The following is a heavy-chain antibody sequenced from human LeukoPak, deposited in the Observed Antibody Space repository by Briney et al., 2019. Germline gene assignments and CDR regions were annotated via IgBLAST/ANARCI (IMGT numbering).Heavy chain of an antibody. J-gene: IGHJ5*02. CDR1: GFTFSNYA. V-gene: IGHV3-23*01. CDR2: ISGSGGTT. CDR3: AKDRYGSGPYGNLNWFDP. Sequence: PGGSLRLSCAASGFTFSNYAMIWGRQAPGKGREWVSAISGSGGTTYYADSVKGRFTISRDNYKNTLYLQMDSLRADDTAVYYCAKDRYGSGPYGNLNWFDPWGQGTLVTVSS. D-gene: IGHD3-10*01.